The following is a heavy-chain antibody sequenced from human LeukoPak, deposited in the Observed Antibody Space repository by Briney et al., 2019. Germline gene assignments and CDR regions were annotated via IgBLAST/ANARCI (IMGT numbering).Heavy chain of an antibody. V-gene: IGHV4-38-2*02. J-gene: IGHJ4*02. CDR1: GDSICSGDYY. Sequence: SETLSLTCTVSGDSICSGDYYWSWIRQPPGKGLEWIGSIYHSGSTYYNPSLKSRVTISVDTSKNQFSLKLSSVTAADTAVYYCARVATEFDYWGQGTLVTVSS. CDR3: ARVATEFDY. D-gene: IGHD5-24*01. CDR2: IYHSGST.